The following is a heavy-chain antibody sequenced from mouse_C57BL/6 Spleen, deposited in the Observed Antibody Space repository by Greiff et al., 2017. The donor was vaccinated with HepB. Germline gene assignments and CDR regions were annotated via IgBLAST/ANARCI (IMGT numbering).Heavy chain of an antibody. CDR2: ISSGGSYT. J-gene: IGHJ1*01. CDR3: ANQEAGYFGV. Sequence: EVQLVESGGDLVKPGGSLILTCAASGFSFSSYGMSWVLQTPDKRLEWVATISSGGSYTYYPDSVKGRFTISRDNSKNTLYLQMSSLKFEDTSMYYCANQEAGYFGVWGAGAPVTVSS. CDR1: GFSFSSYG. V-gene: IGHV5-6*01.